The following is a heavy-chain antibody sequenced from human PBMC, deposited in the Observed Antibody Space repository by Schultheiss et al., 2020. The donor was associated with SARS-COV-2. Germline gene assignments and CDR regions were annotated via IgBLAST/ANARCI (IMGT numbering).Heavy chain of an antibody. Sequence: SQTLSLTCAISGDSVSTNSAAWNWIRQSPSRGLECLGGTYYRSRWYNDYAVSVKSRIIISPDTSKNQFSLQLNSVTPEDTAVYYCARVGGYSSSSGFWFDPWGQGTLVTVSS. CDR1: GDSVSTNSAA. CDR3: ARVGGYSSSSGFWFDP. CDR2: TYYRSRWYN. J-gene: IGHJ5*02. V-gene: IGHV6-1*01. D-gene: IGHD6-6*01.